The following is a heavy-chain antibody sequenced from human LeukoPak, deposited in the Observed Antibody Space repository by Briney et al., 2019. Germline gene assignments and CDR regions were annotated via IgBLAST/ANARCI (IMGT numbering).Heavy chain of an antibody. V-gene: IGHV4-34*01. D-gene: IGHD3-3*01. CDR2: INHSGST. J-gene: IGHJ4*02. CDR1: GGSFSGYY. CDR3: ARGGKVLRFLEWLLPFDY. Sequence: SETLSLTCAVYGGSFSGYYWSWIRQPPGKGLEWIGEINHSGSTNYNPSLKSRVTISVDTSKNQFSLKLSSVTAVDTAVYYCARGGKVLRFLEWLLPFDYWGQGTLVTVSS.